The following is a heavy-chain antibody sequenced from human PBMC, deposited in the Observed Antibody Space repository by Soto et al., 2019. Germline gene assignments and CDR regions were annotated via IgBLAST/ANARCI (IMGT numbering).Heavy chain of an antibody. CDR2: ISYDGSNK. V-gene: IGHV3-30*18. J-gene: IGHJ4*02. CDR3: AKAAKTYYDFWSDY. CDR1: GFTFSSYG. Sequence: GGSLRLSCAASGFTFSSYGMHWVRQAPGKGLEWVAVISYDGSNKYYADSVKGRFTISRDNSKNTLYLQMNSLRAEDTAVYYCAKAAKTYYDFWSDYWGQGTLVTVSS. D-gene: IGHD3-3*01.